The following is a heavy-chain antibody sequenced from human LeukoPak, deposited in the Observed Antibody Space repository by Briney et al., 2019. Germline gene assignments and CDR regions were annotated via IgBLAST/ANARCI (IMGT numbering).Heavy chain of an antibody. CDR1: GYTLTELS. V-gene: IGHV1-24*01. J-gene: IGHJ4*02. Sequence: GASVKVSCKVSGYTLTELSMHWVRQAPGKGLEWMRGFDPEDGETIYAQKFQGRVTMTEDTSTDTAYMELSSLRSEDTAVYYCATGLSYYDFWSGRIYWGQGTLVTVSS. D-gene: IGHD3-3*01. CDR2: FDPEDGET. CDR3: ATGLSYYDFWSGRIY.